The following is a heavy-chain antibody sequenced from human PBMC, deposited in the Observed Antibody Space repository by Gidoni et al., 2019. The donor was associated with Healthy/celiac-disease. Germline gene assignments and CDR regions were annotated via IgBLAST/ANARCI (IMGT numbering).Heavy chain of an antibody. D-gene: IGHD3-22*01. V-gene: IGHV4-34*01. CDR3: ARGIDREIVGGFDP. CDR1: GGSFSGYY. J-gene: IGHJ5*02. CDR2: INHSGST. Sequence: QVQLQQWGAGLLKPSETLSLTCAVYGGSFSGYYWSWIRQPPGKGLEWIGEINHSGSTNYNPSLKSRVTISVDTSKNQFSLKLSSVTAADTAVYYCARGIDREIVGGFDPWGQGTLVTVSS.